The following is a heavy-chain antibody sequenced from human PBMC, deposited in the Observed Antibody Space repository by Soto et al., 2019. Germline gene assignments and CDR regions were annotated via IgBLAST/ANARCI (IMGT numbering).Heavy chain of an antibody. Sequence: QVQLVQSGAEVKKPGASVKVSCKASGYTFTSYGISWVRQAPGQGLEWMGWISAYNGNTNYAQKLQGRVTMTTDTSTSTAYMELRSLRSDDTAVYYCARRRIAAADTVHYYYGMDVWGQGTTVTVSS. J-gene: IGHJ6*02. D-gene: IGHD6-13*01. CDR3: ARRRIAAADTVHYYYGMDV. CDR1: GYTFTSYG. V-gene: IGHV1-18*04. CDR2: ISAYNGNT.